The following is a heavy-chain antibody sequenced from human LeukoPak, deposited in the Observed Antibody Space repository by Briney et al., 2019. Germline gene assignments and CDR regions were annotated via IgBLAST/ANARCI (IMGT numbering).Heavy chain of an antibody. V-gene: IGHV3-23*01. CDR2: ISGSGGST. D-gene: IGHD6-25*01. CDR3: AKDRGYQDYFDY. CDR1: GFTFSSHA. Sequence: AGGSLRLSCAASGFTFSSHAMSWVRQAPVKGLEWVSAISGSGGSTYYADSVKGRFTISRDNSKNTLYLQMNSLRAEDTAVYYCAKDRGYQDYFDYWGQGTLVTVSS. J-gene: IGHJ4*02.